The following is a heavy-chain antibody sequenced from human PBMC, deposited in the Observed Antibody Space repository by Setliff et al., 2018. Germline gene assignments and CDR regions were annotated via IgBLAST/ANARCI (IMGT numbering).Heavy chain of an antibody. CDR1: AFSFSTYA. V-gene: IGHV3-48*03. CDR2: ISNSGNSI. CDR3: AKGKGPQPRPSLDY. J-gene: IGHJ4*02. Sequence: GESLKISCAASAFSFSTYAMNWVRHTPGKGLEWISYISNSGNSIYYADSVKGRFTISRDNAKNSLYLQMNSLRAEDTARYYCAKGKGPQPRPSLDYWGQGTLVTVSS.